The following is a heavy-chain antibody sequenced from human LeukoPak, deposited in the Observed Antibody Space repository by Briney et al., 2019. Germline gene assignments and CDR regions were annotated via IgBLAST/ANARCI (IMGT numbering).Heavy chain of an antibody. CDR3: ARDRLSAAGGWDLVFDY. V-gene: IGHV1-18*01. D-gene: IGHD1-26*01. CDR1: GYTFTNYG. J-gene: IGHJ4*02. Sequence: ASVKVSCKASGYTFTNYGISWVRQAPGQGLEWMGWISAYNGNTDYAQKLQGRVTMTTDTSTSTAYVELRSLRSDDTAVYYCARDRLSAAGGWDLVFDYWGQGTLVTVSS. CDR2: ISAYNGNT.